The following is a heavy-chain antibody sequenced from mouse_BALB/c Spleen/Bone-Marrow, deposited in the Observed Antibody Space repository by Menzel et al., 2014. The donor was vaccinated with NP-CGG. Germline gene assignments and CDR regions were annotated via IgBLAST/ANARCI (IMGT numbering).Heavy chain of an antibody. V-gene: IGHV1S81*02. CDR3: TRYANYYFDY. J-gene: IGHJ2*01. Sequence: VQLQQSGSELVMPGASVKLSCKASGYTFTSYYMYWAKQRPGQGLEWIGEINPSNGGTNFNEKFKSKATLTVDKSSSTAYMQLSSLTSKDSAVYNCTRYANYYFDYWGQGTTLTVSS. CDR2: INPSNGGT. CDR1: GYTFTSYY. D-gene: IGHD2-1*01.